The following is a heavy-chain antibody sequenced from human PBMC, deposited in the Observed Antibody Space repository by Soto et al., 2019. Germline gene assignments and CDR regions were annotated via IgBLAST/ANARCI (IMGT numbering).Heavy chain of an antibody. J-gene: IGHJ6*02. V-gene: IGHV4-31*03. CDR3: ARGTMLRGPGYYYAMDV. Sequence: SETLSLTCTVSGDSISRNGFFWTWIRQHPGKGLEWIGYIYNSGSSYYNPSLESRVIISVDTSKNHFSLNLTAVTAADTAVYYCARGTMLRGPGYYYAMDVWGQGTTVTVSS. D-gene: IGHD3-10*01. CDR2: IYNSGSS. CDR1: GDSISRNGFF.